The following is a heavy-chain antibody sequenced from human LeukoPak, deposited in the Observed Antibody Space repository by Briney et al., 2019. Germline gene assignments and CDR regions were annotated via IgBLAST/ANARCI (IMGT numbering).Heavy chain of an antibody. Sequence: GRSLRLSCAASGFTFSSYGMHWVRQAPGKGLEWVAVIWYDGSNKYYADSVKGRFTISRDNSKNTLYLQMNSLRAEDTAVYYCARDMKPRDMYYYYGMDVWSQGTTVTVSS. V-gene: IGHV3-33*01. CDR2: IWYDGSNK. J-gene: IGHJ6*02. CDR3: ARDMKPRDMYYYYGMDV. CDR1: GFTFSSYG. D-gene: IGHD3-16*01.